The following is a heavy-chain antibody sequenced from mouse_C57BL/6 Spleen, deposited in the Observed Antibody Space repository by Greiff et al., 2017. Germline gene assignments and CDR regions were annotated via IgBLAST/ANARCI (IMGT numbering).Heavy chain of an antibody. CDR2: IYPGNSDT. CDR1: GYIFTSYW. Sequence: VQLKQSGTVLARPGASVKMSCKTSGYIFTSYWMHWVKQRPGQGLEWIGAIYPGNSDTSYNQKFKGKAKLTAVTSASTAYMELSSLTNEDSAVYYCTRVNWDGGYFDYWGQGTTLTVSS. J-gene: IGHJ2*01. V-gene: IGHV1-5*01. CDR3: TRVNWDGGYFDY. D-gene: IGHD4-1*01.